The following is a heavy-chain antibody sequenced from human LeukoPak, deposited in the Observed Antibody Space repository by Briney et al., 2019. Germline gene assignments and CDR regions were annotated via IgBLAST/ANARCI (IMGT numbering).Heavy chain of an antibody. D-gene: IGHD6-6*01. CDR2: IKEDGSEK. V-gene: IGHV3-7*05. CDR3: ARGGRPDY. CDR1: GFTFRISW. Sequence: GGSLRLSCAGSGFTFRISWMSWVRQAPGRGLEWVANIKEDGSEKNYVDSVKGRFTISRDNDKNLMYLQMNSLRAEDTAVYYCARGGRPDYWGQGTLVTVSS. J-gene: IGHJ4*02.